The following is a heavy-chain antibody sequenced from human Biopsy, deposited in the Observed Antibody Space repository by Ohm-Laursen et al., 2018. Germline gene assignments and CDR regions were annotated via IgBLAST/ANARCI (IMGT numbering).Heavy chain of an antibody. V-gene: IGHV4-59*07. CDR2: IYYSGST. CDR3: AGATNSTGWPYYYFYGMDV. Sequence: SDTLSLTCTVSGASISSDYWSWIPQTPGQGLESNGYIYYSGSTNYNPSLKSRVTISVDTSKNQFSLRLNSVTAADTDVYYCAGATNSTGWPYYYFYGMDVWGQGTTVTVSS. D-gene: IGHD2/OR15-2a*01. J-gene: IGHJ6*02. CDR1: GASISSDY.